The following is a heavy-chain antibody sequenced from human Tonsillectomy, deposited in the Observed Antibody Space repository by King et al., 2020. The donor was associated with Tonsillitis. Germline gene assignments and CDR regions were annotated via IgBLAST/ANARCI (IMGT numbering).Heavy chain of an antibody. CDR1: GGSISSGDYY. Sequence: QLQESGPGLVKPSQTLSLTCTVSGGSISSGDYYWRWIRQPPGKGLEWIGYIYYSGSTYYNPSLKSRVTISVDTSKNQFSLKLSRVTAADTAVYVCARARMVGQVDYWGQGTLVTVSS. D-gene: IGHD2-8*01. CDR2: IYYSGST. CDR3: ARARMVGQVDY. J-gene: IGHJ4*02. V-gene: IGHV4-30-4*01.